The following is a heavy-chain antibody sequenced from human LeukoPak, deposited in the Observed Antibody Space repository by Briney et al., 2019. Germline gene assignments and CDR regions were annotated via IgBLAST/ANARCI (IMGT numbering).Heavy chain of an antibody. D-gene: IGHD3-10*01. Sequence: SETLSLTCAVYGGSFSGYYWSWIRQPPGKGLEWIGEINHSGSTNYNPSLKSRVTISVGTSKNQFSLKLSSVTAADTAVYYCARGRGVLLWFGELAGMDVWGQGTTVTVSS. CDR1: GGSFSGYY. CDR2: INHSGST. CDR3: ARGRGVLLWFGELAGMDV. J-gene: IGHJ6*02. V-gene: IGHV4-34*01.